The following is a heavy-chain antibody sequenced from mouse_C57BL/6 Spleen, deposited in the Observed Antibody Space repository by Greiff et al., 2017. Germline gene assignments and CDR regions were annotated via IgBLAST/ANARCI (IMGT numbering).Heavy chain of an antibody. CDR1: GYTFTDYY. V-gene: IGHV1-26*01. CDR2: INPNNGGT. CDR3: ARRSTTVGGFAY. Sequence: EVKLQESGPELVKPGASVKISCKASGYTFTDYYMNWVKQSHGKSLEWIGDINPNNGGTSYNQKFKGKATLTVDKSSSTAYMELRSLTSEDSAVYYCARRSTTVGGFAYWGQGTLVTVSA. D-gene: IGHD1-1*01. J-gene: IGHJ3*01.